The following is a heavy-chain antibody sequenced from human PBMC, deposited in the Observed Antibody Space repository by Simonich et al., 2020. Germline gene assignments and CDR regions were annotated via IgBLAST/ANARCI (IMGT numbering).Heavy chain of an antibody. CDR2: NNPNRGGT. CDR1: GYTFTGYY. Sequence: QVQLVQSGAEVKKPGASVKVSCKASGYTFTGYYMHWVRQAPGQGLEWIGWNNPNRGGTNDAQKFQGRVTMTRDTSISTAYMELSRLRSDDTAVYYCARNGLVGILKAFDIWGQGTMVTVSS. J-gene: IGHJ3*02. CDR3: ARNGLVGILKAFDI. V-gene: IGHV1-2*02. D-gene: IGHD2-21*01.